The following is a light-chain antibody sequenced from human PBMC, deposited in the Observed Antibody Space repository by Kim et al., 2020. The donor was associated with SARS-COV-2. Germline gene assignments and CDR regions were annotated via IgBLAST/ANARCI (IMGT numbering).Light chain of an antibody. V-gene: IGLV2-14*04. CDR2: AVN. J-gene: IGLJ1*01. CDR3: SSYTSINTYV. Sequence: GQSINISFTGTSSDVGGYNFVSWYQQHPGKAPKLVIYAVNKWPSGVSNRFSGSTSGNTASLTISGLQAEDEADYYCSSYTSINTYVFGTGTKVTVL. CDR1: SSDVGGYNF.